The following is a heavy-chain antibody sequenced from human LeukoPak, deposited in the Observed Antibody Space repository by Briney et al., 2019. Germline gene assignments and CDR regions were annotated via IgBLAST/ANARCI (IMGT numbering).Heavy chain of an antibody. V-gene: IGHV1-3*01. Sequence: GASVKVSCKASGYTFTSYAMHWVRQAPGQRLEWMGWINAGNGNTKYSQKFQGRVTITRDTSASTAYMELSSLRSEDTAVYYCARDHYDILTGYSSFDYWGQGTLVTVSS. CDR1: GYTFTSYA. CDR2: INAGNGNT. CDR3: ARDHYDILTGYSSFDY. D-gene: IGHD3-9*01. J-gene: IGHJ4*02.